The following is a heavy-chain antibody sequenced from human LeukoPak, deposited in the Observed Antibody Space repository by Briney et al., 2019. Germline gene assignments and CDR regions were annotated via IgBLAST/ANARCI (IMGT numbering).Heavy chain of an antibody. CDR1: GFTFSSYG. J-gene: IGHJ4*02. CDR2: ISYDGSNK. V-gene: IGHV3-30*18. CDR3: AKGFSYYYDSGYDPDSY. D-gene: IGHD3-22*01. Sequence: GGSLRLSCAASGFTFSSYGMHWVRQAPGKGLEWVAVISYDGSNKYYADSVKGRFTISRDNSKNTQYLQMNSLRAEDTAVYYCAKGFSYYYDSGYDPDSYWGQGTLVTVSS.